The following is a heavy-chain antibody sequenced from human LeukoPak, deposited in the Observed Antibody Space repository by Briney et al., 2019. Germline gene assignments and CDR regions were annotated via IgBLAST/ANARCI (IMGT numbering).Heavy chain of an antibody. V-gene: IGHV3-21*01. CDR1: GFTFSSYS. J-gene: IGHJ6*02. Sequence: PGGSLRLSCAASGFTFSSYSMTWVRQAPGKRLEWVSSISSSSSYIYYADSVKGRFTISRDNAKNSLYLQMNSLRAEDTAVYYCARRYSSSWYPMDVWGQGTTVTVSS. CDR2: ISSSSSYI. D-gene: IGHD6-13*01. CDR3: ARRYSSSWYPMDV.